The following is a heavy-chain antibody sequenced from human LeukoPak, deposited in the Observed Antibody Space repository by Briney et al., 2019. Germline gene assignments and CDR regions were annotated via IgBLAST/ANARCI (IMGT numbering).Heavy chain of an antibody. Sequence: PSETLSLTCTVSGGSINNYYWSWIRQPAGKGLEWIGRIYSSGTTNYNPSLKSRVTMSVDTSENQFSLKLTSVTAEDTAVYYCARAWNTRMGTSGAFDVWGQGTIITVSS. J-gene: IGHJ3*01. D-gene: IGHD5-18*01. CDR2: IYSSGTT. CDR1: GGSINNYY. V-gene: IGHV4-4*07. CDR3: ARAWNTRMGTSGAFDV.